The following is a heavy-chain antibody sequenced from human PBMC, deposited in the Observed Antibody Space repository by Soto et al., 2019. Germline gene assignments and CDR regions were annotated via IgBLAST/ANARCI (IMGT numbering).Heavy chain of an antibody. D-gene: IGHD2-2*01. V-gene: IGHV1-69*02. J-gene: IGHJ4*02. CDR3: ARKGDCSSTGCYGPGL. Sequence: QVQLVQSGAEVKKPGSSVKVSCKASGGTFSSYTISWVRQAPGQGLEWMGRIIPILGIANYAQKFQGRVTIAADKATRTAYLVLSSLRSEDTAVYYCARKGDCSSTGCYGPGLWGQGTLDTVSS. CDR1: GGTFSSYT. CDR2: IIPILGIA.